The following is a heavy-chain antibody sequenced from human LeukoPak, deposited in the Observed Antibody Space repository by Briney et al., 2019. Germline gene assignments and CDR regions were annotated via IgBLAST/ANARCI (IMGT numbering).Heavy chain of an antibody. Sequence: GGFLRLSCAASGFTFSSYGMHWVRQAPGKGLEWVAFIRYDGSNKCYADSVKGRFTISRDNSKNTLYLQMNSLRAEDTAVYYCAKGPDFWSGYSYHDAFDIWGQGTMVTVSS. J-gene: IGHJ3*02. CDR1: GFTFSSYG. CDR2: IRYDGSNK. CDR3: AKGPDFWSGYSYHDAFDI. V-gene: IGHV3-30*02. D-gene: IGHD3-3*01.